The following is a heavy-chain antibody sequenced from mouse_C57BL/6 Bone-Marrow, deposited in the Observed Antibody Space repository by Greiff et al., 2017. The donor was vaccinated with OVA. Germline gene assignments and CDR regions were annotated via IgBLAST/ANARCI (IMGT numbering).Heavy chain of an antibody. CDR2: INPSRGYT. CDR1: GYTFTSYT. CDR3: ARSGGKGGDYFDY. J-gene: IGHJ2*01. D-gene: IGHD1-1*02. V-gene: IGHV1-4*01. Sequence: VQLQQSGAELARPGASVKMSCKASGYTFTSYTMHWVKQRPGQGLEWIGYINPSRGYTKYNQKFKDKATLTADKSSSTAYMQLSRLTSEDSAVYYCARSGGKGGDYFDYWGQGTTLTVSS.